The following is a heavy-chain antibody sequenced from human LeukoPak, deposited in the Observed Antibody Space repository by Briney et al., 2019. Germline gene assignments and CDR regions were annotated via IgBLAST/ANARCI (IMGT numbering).Heavy chain of an antibody. CDR1: GFTFSDHY. CDR3: ARWVTAAAGTRWFDP. CDR2: TRNRANSYTT. V-gene: IGHV3-72*01. J-gene: IGHJ5*02. D-gene: IGHD6-13*01. Sequence: GGSLRLSCTASGFTFSDHYMDWVRQAPGKGLEWVGRTRNRANSYTTEYAASVKGRFTISRDDSENSVYLQMNSLKSEDTAVYYCARWVTAAAGTRWFDPWGQGTLVTVSS.